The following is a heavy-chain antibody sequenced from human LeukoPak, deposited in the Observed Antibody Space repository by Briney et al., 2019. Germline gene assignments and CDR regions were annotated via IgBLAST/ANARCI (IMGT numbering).Heavy chain of an antibody. J-gene: IGHJ4*02. CDR3: ARDHVVVGSTTSFFDY. V-gene: IGHV4-4*07. D-gene: IGHD3-22*01. CDR2: IYTNGHT. Sequence: SETLSLSCTVSGGSMSNYHWTWIRQPPGEGLEWIGRIYTNGHTNYSPSPRSRATMSVDTSKNQFSLKVRFVTAADTAVYFCARDHVVVGSTTSFFDYWGQGILVTVSS. CDR1: GGSMSNYH.